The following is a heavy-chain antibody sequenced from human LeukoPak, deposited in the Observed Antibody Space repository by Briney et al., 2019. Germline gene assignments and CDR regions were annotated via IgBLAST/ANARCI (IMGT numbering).Heavy chain of an antibody. CDR1: GFTFSNHW. D-gene: IGHD5-24*01. J-gene: IGHJ4*02. CDR2: IDGGGSST. V-gene: IGHV3-74*01. CDR3: ARDARDGRYYFDY. Sequence: PGGSLRLSCVASGFTFSNHWMHWVRQVPGKGLVWVSRIDGGGSSTSYADSVKGRFTISRDNSKNTLYLQMNSLRAEDTAVYYCARDARDGRYYFDYWGQGTLVTVSS.